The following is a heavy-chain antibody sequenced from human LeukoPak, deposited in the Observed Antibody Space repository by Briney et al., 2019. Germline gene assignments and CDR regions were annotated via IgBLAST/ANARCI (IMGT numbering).Heavy chain of an antibody. J-gene: IGHJ4*02. D-gene: IGHD3-16*02. CDR3: AREGRAYYDYVWGSCRSHYFDY. CDR2: INHSGST. Sequence: SETLSLTCAVYGGSFSGYYWSWIRQPPGKGLEWIGEINHSGSTNYNPSLKSRVTISVDTSKNQFSLKLSSVTAADTAVYYCAREGRAYYDYVWGSCRSHYFDYWGQGTLVTVSS. V-gene: IGHV4-34*01. CDR1: GGSFSGYY.